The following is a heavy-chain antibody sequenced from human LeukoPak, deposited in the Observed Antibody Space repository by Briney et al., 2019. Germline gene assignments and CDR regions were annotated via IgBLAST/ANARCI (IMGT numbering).Heavy chain of an antibody. D-gene: IGHD2-15*01. V-gene: IGHV1-24*01. CDR1: GYTLTELS. CDR2: FDPEDGET. J-gene: IGHJ5*02. CDR3: ATDRYCSGGSCYSGVDWFDP. Sequence: ASVKVSCKVSGYTLTELSMHWVRQAPGKGLEWMGGFDPEDGETIYAQKFQGRVTMTKDTSTDTAYMELSSLRSEDTAVYYCATDRYCSGGSCYSGVDWFDPWGQGTLVTVSS.